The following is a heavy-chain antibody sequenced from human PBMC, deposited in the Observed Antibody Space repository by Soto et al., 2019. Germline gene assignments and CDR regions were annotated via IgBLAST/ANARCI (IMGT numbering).Heavy chain of an antibody. J-gene: IGHJ6*03. V-gene: IGHV1-69*02. CDR1: GGTFSSYT. Sequence: QVQLVQSGAEVKKPGSSVKVSCKASGGTFSSYTISWVLQAPGQGLEWMGRIIPILGIANYAQKFQGRVTITADKSTSTAYMELSSLRSEDTAVYYCATSPSARDYYYYMDVWGKGTTVTVSS. CDR2: IIPILGIA. CDR3: ATSPSARDYYYYMDV.